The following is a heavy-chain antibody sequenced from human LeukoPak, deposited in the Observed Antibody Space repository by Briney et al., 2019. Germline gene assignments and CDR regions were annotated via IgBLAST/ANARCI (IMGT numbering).Heavy chain of an antibody. V-gene: IGHV3-30*03. CDR2: ISYDGSNK. D-gene: IGHD6-13*01. J-gene: IGHJ4*02. CDR1: GFTFSSYG. CDR3: ARATAAGTMGVAWALEFDY. Sequence: PGGSLRLSCAASGFTFSSYGMHWVRQAPGKGLEWVAVISYDGSNKYYGDSVKGRFTISRDNSKNTLYLQMNSLRAEDTAVYYCARATAAGTMGVAWALEFDYLGQGTLVTVSS.